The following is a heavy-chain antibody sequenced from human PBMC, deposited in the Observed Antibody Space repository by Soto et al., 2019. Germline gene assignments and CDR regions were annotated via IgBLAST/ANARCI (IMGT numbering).Heavy chain of an antibody. V-gene: IGHV3-30-3*01. CDR2: IAYDGTKT. CDR1: GFSFSSYA. CDR3: ARERVEYGEYHFYGMDV. J-gene: IGHJ6*02. Sequence: GGSLRLSCAASGFSFSSYAMHWVRQAPGKGLEWVAVIAYDGTKTFYADSVKGRFTISRDNSNTLYLQMNSLRGEDTAVYYCARERVEYGEYHFYGMDVWGQGTTVTVSS. D-gene: IGHD3-10*01.